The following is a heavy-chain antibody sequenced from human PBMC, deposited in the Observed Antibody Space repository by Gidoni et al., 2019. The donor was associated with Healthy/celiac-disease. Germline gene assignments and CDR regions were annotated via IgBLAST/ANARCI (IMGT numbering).Heavy chain of an antibody. CDR3: ARWELPYGYWEDY. CDR2: IYYSGGT. CDR1: GGSISSSSYY. V-gene: IGHV4-39*01. D-gene: IGHD1-26*01. J-gene: IGHJ4*02. Sequence: QLQLPESGPGLVTPSETLSLTCTVSGGSISSSSYYWGWIRQPPGKGLEWIGSIYYSGGTYYNPALKSRVTISVDTSKNQFSLKLSSVTAADTAVYYCARWELPYGYWEDYWGQGTLVTVSS.